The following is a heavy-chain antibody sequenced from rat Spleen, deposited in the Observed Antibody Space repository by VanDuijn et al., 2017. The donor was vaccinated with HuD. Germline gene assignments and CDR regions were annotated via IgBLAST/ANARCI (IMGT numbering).Heavy chain of an antibody. V-gene: IGHV5-46*01. Sequence: EVQLVESGGGLVQPGRSMKLSCAASGFTFSSFPMAWVRQAPTKGLVGGETITNIGSNTYYRDSGRGRFTISRYNAKSTLYLQMNSLRSEDTATYYCTRAQNYPGIRGNWFAYWGQGTLVTVSS. CDR1: GFTFSSFP. J-gene: IGHJ3*01. CDR2: ITNIGSNT. D-gene: IGHD1-4*01. CDR3: TRAQNYPGIRGNWFAY.